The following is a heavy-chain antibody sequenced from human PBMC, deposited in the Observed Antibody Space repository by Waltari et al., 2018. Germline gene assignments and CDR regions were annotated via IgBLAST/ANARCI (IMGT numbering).Heavy chain of an antibody. D-gene: IGHD3-22*01. CDR1: GGSFSGYY. CDR3: ARGPVYYDSSGYYYQNFDY. Sequence: QVQLQQWGAGLLKPSETLSLTCAVYGGSFSGYYWSWIRQPPGKGLEWIGEINHSGSTNDNPYLKSRVTISVDTSKNQFSLKLSSVTAADTAVYYCARGPVYYDSSGYYYQNFDYWGQGTLVTVSS. V-gene: IGHV4-34*01. CDR2: INHSGST. J-gene: IGHJ4*02.